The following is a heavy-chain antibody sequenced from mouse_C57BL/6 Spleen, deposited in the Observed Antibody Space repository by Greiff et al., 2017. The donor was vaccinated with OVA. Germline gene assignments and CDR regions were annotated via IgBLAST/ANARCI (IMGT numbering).Heavy chain of an antibody. Sequence: QVQLQQSGPELVRPGSSVKLSCKASGYTFTSYWMDWVKQRHGQGLEWIGNIHPSDSATHYNQKFTDKATLTVEKSSSTAYMPLSSLTSEDSAVCYSARGDYYCSSYDFWGQGATLTVSS. CDR3: ARGDYYCSSYDF. CDR2: IHPSDSAT. CDR1: GYTFTSYW. V-gene: IGHV1-61*01. J-gene: IGHJ2*01. D-gene: IGHD1-1*01.